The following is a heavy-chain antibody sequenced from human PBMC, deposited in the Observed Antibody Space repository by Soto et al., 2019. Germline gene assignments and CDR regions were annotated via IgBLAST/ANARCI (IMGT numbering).Heavy chain of an antibody. CDR3: ARDRGAASDIRYYYYGIDV. J-gene: IGHJ6*02. Sequence: EVQLVESGGGLVKPGGSLRLSCAASGFIFDIYSMTWVRQAPGKGLEWVSSISSSSSYIYYADSVKGRFTSSRDNAENSVYLQMSSLRADDTAVYYCARDRGAASDIRYYYYGIDVWGQGTTVTVSS. D-gene: IGHD3-10*01. CDR2: ISSSSSYI. V-gene: IGHV3-21*01. CDR1: GFIFDIYS.